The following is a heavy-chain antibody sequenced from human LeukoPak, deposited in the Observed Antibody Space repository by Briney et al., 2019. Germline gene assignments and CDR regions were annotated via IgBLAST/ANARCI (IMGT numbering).Heavy chain of an antibody. V-gene: IGHV3-53*01. J-gene: IGHJ6*02. CDR2: IYSGGST. CDR1: GLTFSSFG. Sequence: GGSLRLSCAASGLTFSSFGMHWVRQAPGKGLEWVSVIYSGGSTYYADSVKGRFTISRDNSKNTLYLQMNSLRAEDTAVYYCARAVGDVWGQGTTVTVSS. CDR3: ARAVGDV.